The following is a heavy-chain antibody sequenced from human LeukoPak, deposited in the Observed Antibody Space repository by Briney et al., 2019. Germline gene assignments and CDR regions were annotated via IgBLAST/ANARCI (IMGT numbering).Heavy chain of an antibody. CDR1: GFTFSSYW. D-gene: IGHD2-15*01. CDR2: INSDGSST. CDR3: ARGYCRGGSCYSGDAFDI. Sequence: QSGGSLRLSCAASGFTFSSYWMHWVRHAPGKGLVWVSRINSDGSSTSYADSVKGRFTIPRDNAKNTLYLQMNSLRAEDTAVYYCARGYCRGGSCYSGDAFDIWGQGTMVTVSS. V-gene: IGHV3-74*01. J-gene: IGHJ3*02.